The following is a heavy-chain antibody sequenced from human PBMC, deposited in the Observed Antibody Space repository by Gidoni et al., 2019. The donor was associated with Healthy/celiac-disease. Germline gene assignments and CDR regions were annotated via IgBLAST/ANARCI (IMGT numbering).Heavy chain of an antibody. CDR3: AKEQKNYYDSSGYYGPPFDD. Sequence: VQLLESGGGLVQPGGSLRLSCSASGFPFSSYAMRWVRQAPGKGREWVSAISGRGGRTYYADSVKGRFTISRDNSKNTLYLQMNSLRAEDTAVYYGAKEQKNYYDSSGYYGPPFDDWGQGTLVTVSS. V-gene: IGHV3-23*01. CDR2: ISGRGGRT. CDR1: GFPFSSYA. J-gene: IGHJ4*02. D-gene: IGHD3-22*01.